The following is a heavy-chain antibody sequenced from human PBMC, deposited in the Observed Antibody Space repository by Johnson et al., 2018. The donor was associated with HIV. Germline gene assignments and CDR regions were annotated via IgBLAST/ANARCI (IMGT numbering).Heavy chain of an antibody. D-gene: IGHD2-2*01. V-gene: IGHV3-30*14. CDR2: ISYDGSNK. CDR3: TTDGGYCSSTSCYDLNDAFDI. J-gene: IGHJ3*02. Sequence: QMQLVESGGGVVQPWRSLRLSCAASGFTFSSYAMHWVRQAPGKGLEWVAVISYDGSNKYYADSVKGRFTISRDNSKNTLYLQMNSLRAEDTAVYYCTTDGGYCSSTSCYDLNDAFDIWCQGTMVTVSS. CDR1: GFTFSSYA.